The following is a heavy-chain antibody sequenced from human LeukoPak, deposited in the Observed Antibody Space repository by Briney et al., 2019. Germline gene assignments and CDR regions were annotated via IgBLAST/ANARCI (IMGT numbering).Heavy chain of an antibody. D-gene: IGHD5-12*01. Sequence: GGSLRLSCAASGFTFSSYAMHWVRQAPGKGLEWVAVISYDGSNKYYADSVKGRFTISRDNAKNSLYLQMNSLRAEDTAVYYCARDPLYSGILYYFDYWGQGTLVTVSS. CDR3: ARDPLYSGILYYFDY. CDR1: GFTFSSYA. J-gene: IGHJ4*02. CDR2: ISYDGSNK. V-gene: IGHV3-30-3*01.